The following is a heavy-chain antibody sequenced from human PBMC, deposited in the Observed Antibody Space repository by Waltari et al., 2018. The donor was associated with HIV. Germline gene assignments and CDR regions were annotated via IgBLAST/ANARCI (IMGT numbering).Heavy chain of an antibody. CDR3: ARGLGPRMAVQYFFDI. Sequence: QVHLQESGPGLVKSSKTLSLTCTVSTGSVNTDLYYCTWIRQAPGRGLEWIGYVYYSGSTNYSPSLKSRVSISIDTSKNQFFLRVTSMTSADTAVYFCARGLGPRMAVQYFFDIWGQGTVVTV. CDR1: TGSVNTDLYY. V-gene: IGHV4-61*01. D-gene: IGHD3-16*01. CDR2: VYYSGST. J-gene: IGHJ4*02.